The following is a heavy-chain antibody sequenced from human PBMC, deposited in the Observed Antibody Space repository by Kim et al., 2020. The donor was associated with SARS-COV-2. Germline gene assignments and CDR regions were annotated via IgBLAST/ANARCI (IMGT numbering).Heavy chain of an antibody. D-gene: IGHD6-19*01. Sequence: SETLSLTCAVYGGSFSGYYWSWIRQPPGKGLEWIGEINHSGSTNYNPSLKSRVTISVDTSKNQFPLKLSSVTAADTAVYYCARGRVSSGWYRDYWGQGT. J-gene: IGHJ4*02. CDR1: GGSFSGYY. CDR3: ARGRVSSGWYRDY. CDR2: INHSGST. V-gene: IGHV4-34*01.